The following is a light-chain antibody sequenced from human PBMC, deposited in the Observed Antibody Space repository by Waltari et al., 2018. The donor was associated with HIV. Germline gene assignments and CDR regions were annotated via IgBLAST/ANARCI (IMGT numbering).Light chain of an antibody. CDR1: SRDVGGYNY. Sequence: QSALTQTASVSGSPGQSITISCTGTSRDVGGYNYVSWYQQHPGKAPKVMIYDVSNRPSGVSNRFSGSKSGNTASLTISGLQAEDEADYYCSSYTSSSSWVFGGGTKLTVL. J-gene: IGLJ3*02. CDR2: DVS. CDR3: SSYTSSSSWV. V-gene: IGLV2-14*03.